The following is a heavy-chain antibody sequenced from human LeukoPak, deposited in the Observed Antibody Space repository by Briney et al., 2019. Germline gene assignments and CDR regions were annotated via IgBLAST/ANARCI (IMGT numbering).Heavy chain of an antibody. D-gene: IGHD6-25*01. CDR1: GFTFSSYG. J-gene: IGHJ6*04. Sequence: PGRSLRLSCAASGFTFSSYGMHWVRQAPGKGLERVAVIWYDGSNKYYADSVKGRFTISRDNSKNTLYLQMNSLRAEDTAVYSCARDPYSSGRGYYGMDVWGKGTTVTVSS. CDR3: ARDPYSSGRGYYGMDV. V-gene: IGHV3-33*01. CDR2: IWYDGSNK.